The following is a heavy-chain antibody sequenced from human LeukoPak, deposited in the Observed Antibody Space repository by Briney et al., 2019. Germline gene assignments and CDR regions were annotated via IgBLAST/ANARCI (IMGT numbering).Heavy chain of an antibody. V-gene: IGHV3-23*01. CDR1: GFTFSSYA. Sequence: GGSLRLSCAASGFTFSSYAMSWVRQAPGKGLEWVSAISGGSADYADSVKGRFSISIDNSKNTLYLQMNSLRAEDTAVYYCAKDRSSRYDFWSGSFSHYYYYYMDVWGRGTTVTVSS. D-gene: IGHD3-3*01. CDR3: AKDRSSRYDFWSGSFSHYYYYYMDV. J-gene: IGHJ6*03. CDR2: ISGGSA.